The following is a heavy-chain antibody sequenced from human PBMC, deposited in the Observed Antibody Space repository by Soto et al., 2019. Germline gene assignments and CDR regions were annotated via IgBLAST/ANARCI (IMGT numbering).Heavy chain of an antibody. J-gene: IGHJ4*02. D-gene: IGHD3-22*01. V-gene: IGHV3-9*01. CDR2: ITWSSGYI. Sequence: EVQLVESGGGLVQPGRSLRLSCAASGFSFDDYAMHWVRQAPGRGLEWVSGITWSSGYIGYADSVKGRFTISKDNAKNSLYLKMNSLRPEATAVYYCAKGTYDSSGYYTAPDYWGQGTLVTFSS. CDR1: GFSFDDYA. CDR3: AKGTYDSSGYYTAPDY.